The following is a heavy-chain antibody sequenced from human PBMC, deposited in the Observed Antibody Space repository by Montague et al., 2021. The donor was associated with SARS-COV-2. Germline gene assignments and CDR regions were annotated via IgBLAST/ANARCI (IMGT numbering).Heavy chain of an antibody. CDR3: ASDAYYFGPGRANYGAFDA. D-gene: IGHD2/OR15-2a*01. V-gene: IGHV4-4*07. Sequence: SETLSLTCSVSGDSITPYCDSIVGYFWSWIRQPAGKRLEWIGRIYANGNFDYNPSLNSRVSMSMDTSKQEFSMRLISVTAAETSVYYCASDAYYFGPGRANYGAFDAWGQGTLVTVSS. CDR1: GDSITPYCDSIVGYF. CDR2: IYANGNF. J-gene: IGHJ5*02.